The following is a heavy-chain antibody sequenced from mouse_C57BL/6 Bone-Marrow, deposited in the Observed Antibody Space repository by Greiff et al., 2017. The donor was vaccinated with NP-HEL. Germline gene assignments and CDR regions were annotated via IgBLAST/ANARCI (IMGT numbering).Heavy chain of an antibody. V-gene: IGHV1-5*01. J-gene: IGHJ3*01. CDR3: TRSICYGYARGAY. Sequence: VHVKQSGTVLARPGASVKMSCKTSGYTFTSYWMHWVKQRPGQGLEWIGAIYPGNGDTSYNQKFKGKAKLTAATSASTAYMELSSLTNEDSAVYYCTRSICYGYARGAYWGQGTLVTVSA. CDR2: IYPGNGDT. D-gene: IGHD2-2*01. CDR1: GYTFTSYW.